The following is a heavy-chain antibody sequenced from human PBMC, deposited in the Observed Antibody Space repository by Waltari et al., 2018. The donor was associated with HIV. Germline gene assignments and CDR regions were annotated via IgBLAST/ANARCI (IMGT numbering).Heavy chain of an antibody. CDR2: ISRSSSSI. J-gene: IGHJ4*02. CDR1: GFTSSNYT. CDR3: ARDIKGGWGY. D-gene: IGHD3-16*01. V-gene: IGHV3-48*01. Sequence: EVQLVESGGGLVQPGGSLRLSCAASGFTSSNYTMNWVRQDPGKGLEWVSYISRSSSSIFYADSVKGRFTISRDNAKNSLYLQMNSLRVEDTAVYYCARDIKGGWGYWGQGTLVTVAS.